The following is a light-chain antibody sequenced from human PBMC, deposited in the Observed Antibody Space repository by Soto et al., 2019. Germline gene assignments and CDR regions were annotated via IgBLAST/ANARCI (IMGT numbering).Light chain of an antibody. V-gene: IGKV3-15*01. Sequence: EIVMTQSPATLSVSPGERATLSCRASQSVSSNLAWYQQKPGQAPRLLIYGASTRATGIPARFSGSRSGTEFTLTISSLQSEDFEVYYCQQYNNWPPKTFGEGTKLEIK. CDR2: GAS. CDR1: QSVSSN. J-gene: IGKJ2*01. CDR3: QQYNNWPPKT.